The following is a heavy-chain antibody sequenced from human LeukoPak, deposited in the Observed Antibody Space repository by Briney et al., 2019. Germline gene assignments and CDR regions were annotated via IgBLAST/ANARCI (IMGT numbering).Heavy chain of an antibody. D-gene: IGHD4-17*01. CDR2: ALHSGNT. CDR1: GFSISIGYY. Sequence: SETLSLTCSVSGFSISIGYYWGWIRQPPGKGPEWIGNALHSGNTFYNPSLKSRVAISLDTSRNQLSMRLSSVTAADTAVYYCAMITVTTGVDSWGQGTLVTVSS. J-gene: IGHJ4*02. CDR3: AMITVTTGVDS. V-gene: IGHV4-38-2*02.